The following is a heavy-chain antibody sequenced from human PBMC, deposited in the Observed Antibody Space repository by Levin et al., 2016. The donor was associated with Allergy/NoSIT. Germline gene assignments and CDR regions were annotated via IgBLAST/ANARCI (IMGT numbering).Heavy chain of an antibody. J-gene: IGHJ6*03. Sequence: GSLRLSCTVSGGSVSSGSYYWSWIRQPPGRGLEWIGYIYYSGSTNYNPSLKSRVTISVDTSKNQFSLKLSSVTAADTAVYYCARDWVYYDSRNYYYYYMDVWGKGTTVTVSS. V-gene: IGHV4-61*01. CDR3: ARDWVYYDSRNYYYYYMDV. CDR1: GGSVSSGSYY. D-gene: IGHD3-22*01. CDR2: IYYSGST.